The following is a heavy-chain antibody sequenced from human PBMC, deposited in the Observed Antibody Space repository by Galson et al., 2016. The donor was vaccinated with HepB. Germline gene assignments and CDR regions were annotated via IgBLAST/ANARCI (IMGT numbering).Heavy chain of an antibody. J-gene: IGHJ4*02. CDR3: ARYLNPAILYYFDR. Sequence: SLRLSCAASGFNFSTYAIHWVRQAPGKGLEWVSVISCDSNNTYYDDAGKGRFTISRDNSKNTLYLQLNSMRPEDTSVYSCARYLNPAILYYFDRWGQGTLLTVSS. V-gene: IGHV3-30*04. CDR1: GFNFSTYA. CDR2: ISCDSNNT. D-gene: IGHD5-18*01.